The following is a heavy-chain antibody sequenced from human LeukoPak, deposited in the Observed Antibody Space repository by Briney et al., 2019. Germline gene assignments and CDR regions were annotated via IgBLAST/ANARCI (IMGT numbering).Heavy chain of an antibody. CDR3: AKDQGSSWYSAFDI. D-gene: IGHD6-13*01. CDR1: GFTFSSYA. J-gene: IGHJ3*02. V-gene: IGHV3-30*02. CDR2: IRYDGSNK. Sequence: GGSLRLSCAASGFTFSSYAMHWVRQAPGKGLEWVAFIRYDGSNKYYADSVKGRFTISRDNSKNTLYLQMNSLRAEDTAVYYCAKDQGSSWYSAFDIWGQGTMVTVSS.